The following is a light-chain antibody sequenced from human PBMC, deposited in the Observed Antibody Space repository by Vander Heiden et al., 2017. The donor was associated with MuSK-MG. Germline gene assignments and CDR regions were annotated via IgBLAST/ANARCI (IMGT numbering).Light chain of an antibody. CDR2: AAS. CDR1: QSIGTY. J-gene: IGKJ4*01. V-gene: IGKV1-39*01. Sequence: DIQMTQSPSSLSASVGDRVTITCRASQSIGTYLNWYHQKPGKAPKFLIYAASNLESGVPSRFSGSGSGTDFTLTVSNRQPEDFATYYCQQSYSLPLTFGGGTKVEI. CDR3: QQSYSLPLT.